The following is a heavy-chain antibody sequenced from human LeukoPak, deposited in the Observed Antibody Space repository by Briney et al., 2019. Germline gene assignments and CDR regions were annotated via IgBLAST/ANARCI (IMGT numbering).Heavy chain of an antibody. V-gene: IGHV4-34*01. CDR2: INHSGST. CDR3: ARVSAWSSTSHSTYGMDV. CDR1: GVSFSGYY. Sequence: SGTLSLTCAVYGVSFSGYYWSWIRQPPGKGLEWIGEINHSGSTNYNPSLKSRATISVDTSKNEFSLKLSSVTAADTAVYYCARVSAWSSTSHSTYGMDVWGQGTTVTVSS. D-gene: IGHD2-2*01. J-gene: IGHJ6*02.